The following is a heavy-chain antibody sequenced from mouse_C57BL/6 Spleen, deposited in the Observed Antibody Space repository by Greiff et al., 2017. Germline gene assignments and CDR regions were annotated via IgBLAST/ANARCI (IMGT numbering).Heavy chain of an antibody. CDR1: GYTFTAYE. CDR3: TRGNGSSFFDY. D-gene: IGHD1-1*01. Sequence: VQLQQSGAELVRPGASVTLSCKASGYTFTAYEMHWVKQTPVHGLEWIGAIDPETGGTAYNQKFKGKAILTADKSSSTAYMELRSLTSEASAVYYCTRGNGSSFFDYWGQGTTLTVSS. J-gene: IGHJ2*01. CDR2: IDPETGGT. V-gene: IGHV1-15*01.